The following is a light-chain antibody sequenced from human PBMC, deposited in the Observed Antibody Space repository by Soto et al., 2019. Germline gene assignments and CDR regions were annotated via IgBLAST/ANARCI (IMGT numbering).Light chain of an antibody. CDR3: QQYYSYPQT. V-gene: IGKV1-5*01. CDR1: QTISSW. CDR2: AAS. J-gene: IGKJ1*01. Sequence: DIQMTQSPSTLSGSVGDRVTITCRASQTISSWLAWYQQKPGKAPKLLIYAASTLQSGVPSRFSGSGSGTDFTLTISCPQSEDFATYYCQQYYSYPQTFGQGTKVDIK.